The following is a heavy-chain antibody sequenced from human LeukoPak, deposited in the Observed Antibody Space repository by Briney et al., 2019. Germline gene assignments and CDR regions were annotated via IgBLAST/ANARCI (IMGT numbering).Heavy chain of an antibody. CDR2: INAGNGNT. V-gene: IGHV1-3*01. J-gene: IGHJ4*02. D-gene: IGHD4-17*01. CDR3: ARDRDYGDYNTQDLFVY. Sequence: GASVKVSCKASGYTFAKYAIHWVRQAPGQRLEWMGWINAGNGNTRYSQKFQGGVTITRDTSTSTAYMELRSLRSDDTAVYYCARDRDYGDYNTQDLFVYWGQGTLVTVSS. CDR1: GYTFAKYA.